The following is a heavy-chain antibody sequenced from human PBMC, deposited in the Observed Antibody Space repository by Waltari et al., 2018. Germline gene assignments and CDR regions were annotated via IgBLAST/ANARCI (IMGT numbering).Heavy chain of an antibody. Sequence: QVQLHESGPGLVEPSQTLSLTCTVSGGLISSGSHYWSWVRQPSGKGPEGIGLIHISGRTNYHPSLKSRITLSMDTSKNQLSLKLSSVTAADTAVYYCTSWYYDTSGYYRFDYWGQGTPVTVSS. CDR3: TSWYYDTSGYYRFDY. D-gene: IGHD3-22*01. J-gene: IGHJ4*02. CDR2: IHISGRT. V-gene: IGHV4-61*02. CDR1: GGLISSGSHY.